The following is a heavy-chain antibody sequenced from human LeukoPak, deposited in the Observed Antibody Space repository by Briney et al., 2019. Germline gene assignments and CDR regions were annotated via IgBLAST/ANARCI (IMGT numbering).Heavy chain of an antibody. V-gene: IGHV4-59*01. CDR2: IYYSGST. D-gene: IGHD1-26*01. J-gene: IGHJ6*02. CDR1: GGSISNYY. CDR3: ARVGGTNHYYYGMDV. Sequence: SETLSLTCTVSGGSISNYYWSWIRQSPGKGLEWVGYIYYSGSTNYNPSLKSRVTISVDTSKNQFSLKLSSVTAADTAVYYCARVGGTNHYYYGMDVWGQGTTVTVSS.